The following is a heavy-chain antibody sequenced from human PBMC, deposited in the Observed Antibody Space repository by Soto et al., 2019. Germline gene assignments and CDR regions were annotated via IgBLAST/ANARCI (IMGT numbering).Heavy chain of an antibody. V-gene: IGHV6-1*01. CDR2: TGYTSKWYN. CDR1: GDSISTNNVA. J-gene: IGHJ4*02. D-gene: IGHD5-18*01. CDR3: ARGKYSAFDY. Sequence: PSQTLSLTCAISGDSISTNNVAWNWIRQSPSGGLEWLGRTGYTSKWYNDYAVSVRSRITINPDTSKNQFSLQLNSVTLDDTAVYYCARGKYSAFDYWGQGTPVTVSS.